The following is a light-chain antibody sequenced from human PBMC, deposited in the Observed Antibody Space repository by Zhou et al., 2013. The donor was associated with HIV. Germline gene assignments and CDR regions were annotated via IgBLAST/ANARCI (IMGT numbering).Light chain of an antibody. J-gene: IGKJ1*01. V-gene: IGKV1-5*03. CDR3: LQHNSYPRT. Sequence: DIQMTQSPSTLSASVGDRVTITCRASQSISSWLAWYQQKPGKAPKLLIYKASSLESEVPSRFSGSGSGTEFTLTISSLQPEDFATYYCLQHNSYPRTFGQGTKVEIK. CDR1: QSISSW. CDR2: KAS.